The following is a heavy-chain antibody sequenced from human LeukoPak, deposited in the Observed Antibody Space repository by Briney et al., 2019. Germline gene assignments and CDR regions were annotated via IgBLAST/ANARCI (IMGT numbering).Heavy chain of an antibody. V-gene: IGHV3-21*01. CDR2: ISSSSSYI. J-gene: IGHJ5*02. CDR3: ARVRYFDWEGFGDP. D-gene: IGHD3-9*01. Sequence: GGSLRLSCAASGFTFSSYSMNWVRQAPGKGLEWVSSISSSSSYIYYADSVKGRFTISRDNAKNSLYLQMNSLRAEDTAVYYCARVRYFDWEGFGDPWGQGTLVTVSS. CDR1: GFTFSSYS.